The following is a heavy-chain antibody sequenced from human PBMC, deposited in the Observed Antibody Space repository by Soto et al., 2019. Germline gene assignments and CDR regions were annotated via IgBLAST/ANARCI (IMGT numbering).Heavy chain of an antibody. J-gene: IGHJ5*02. CDR2: ISAYNGNT. D-gene: IGHD3-10*01. CDR3: AREEGTYYYGSGPTPGWFDP. V-gene: IGHV1-18*01. CDR1: GYTFTSYG. Sequence: QVQLVQSGAEVKKPGASVKVSCKASGYTFTSYGISWVRQAPGQGLEWMGWISAYNGNTNYAQKLQDRVTMTTDTSTSTAYMELRSLRSDDTAVYYCAREEGTYYYGSGPTPGWFDPWGQGTLVTVSS.